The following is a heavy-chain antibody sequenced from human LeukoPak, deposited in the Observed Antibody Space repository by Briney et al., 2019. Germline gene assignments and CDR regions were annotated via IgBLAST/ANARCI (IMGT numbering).Heavy chain of an antibody. CDR2: INHSGST. J-gene: IGHJ3*02. Sequence: SETLSLTCAVSGYSISSGYYWSWIRQPPGKGLEWVGEINHSGSTNYNPSLKSRVTISVVTSKNQFSLKLSSVTAADTAVYYCARGVSAFDIWGQGTMVTVSS. V-gene: IGHV4-34*01. CDR3: ARGVSAFDI. CDR1: GYSISSGYY.